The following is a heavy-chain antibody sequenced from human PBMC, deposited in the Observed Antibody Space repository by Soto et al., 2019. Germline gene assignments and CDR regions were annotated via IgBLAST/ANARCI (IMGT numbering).Heavy chain of an antibody. CDR1: GVSMDSGFW. Sequence: QVHLQESGPGLVKPSGTLSLTCAISGVSMDSGFWWTWLRQPPGKGLEWIGEIYHSGYTNYNPSLETRVTLSIDVSKNQFSLNLKSVTAADTAVYFCAAWGGLCFPRLYWGQGALVNVSS. D-gene: IGHD2-21*01. J-gene: IGHJ4*02. V-gene: IGHV4-4*02. CDR3: AAWGGLCFPRLY. CDR2: IYHSGYT.